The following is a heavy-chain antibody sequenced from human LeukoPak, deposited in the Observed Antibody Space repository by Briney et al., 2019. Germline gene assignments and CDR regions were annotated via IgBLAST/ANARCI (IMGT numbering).Heavy chain of an antibody. J-gene: IGHJ4*02. V-gene: IGHV4-38-2*01. Sequence: PSETLSLTCAVSGYSISSGYYWGWIRQPPGKGLEWIGSIYHSGSTYYNPSLKSRVTISVDTSKNQFSLKLSSVTAADTAVYYCAWWVGATTRYFDYWGQGTLVTVSS. D-gene: IGHD1-26*01. CDR1: GYSISSGYY. CDR2: IYHSGST. CDR3: AWWVGATTRYFDY.